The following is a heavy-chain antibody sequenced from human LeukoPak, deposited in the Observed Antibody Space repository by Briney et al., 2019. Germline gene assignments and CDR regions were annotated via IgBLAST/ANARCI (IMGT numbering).Heavy chain of an antibody. CDR3: AKDYYDDYFDY. Sequence: GGSLRLSCVGSGFTVSSSYMSWVRQAPGKGLEWVSAISGSGGSTYYADSVKGRFTISRDNSKNTLYLQMNSLRAEDTAVYYSAKDYYDDYFDYWGQGSLVTVSS. D-gene: IGHD3-22*01. CDR2: ISGSGGST. V-gene: IGHV3-23*01. J-gene: IGHJ4*02. CDR1: GFTVSSSY.